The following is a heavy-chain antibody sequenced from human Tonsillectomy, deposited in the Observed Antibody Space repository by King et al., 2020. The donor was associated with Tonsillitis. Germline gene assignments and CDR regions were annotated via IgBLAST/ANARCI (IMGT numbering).Heavy chain of an antibody. V-gene: IGHV3-21*01. CDR2: ISSSSSYI. CDR3: AGGDLQFDY. J-gene: IGHJ4*02. Sequence: VQLVESGGGRVKPGGSLRLSWAASGFTFGSYSMNWVRQAPGRGLNWVSSISSSSSYIYYADPLKGRFTISRDNPKNSLYLQMNSLRAEDTAVYYCAGGDLQFDYWGQGTLVTVSS. D-gene: IGHD3-16*01. CDR1: GFTFGSYS.